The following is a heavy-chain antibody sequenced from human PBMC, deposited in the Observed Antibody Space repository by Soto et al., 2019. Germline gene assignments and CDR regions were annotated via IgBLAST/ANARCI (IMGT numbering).Heavy chain of an antibody. CDR3: ARGSERTVAGPYFDY. Sequence: KPSETLSLTCTVSGGSISSYYWSWIRQPPGKGLEWIGYIYYSGSTNYNPSLKSRVTISVDTSKNQFSLKLSSVTAADTAVYYCARGSERTVAGPYFDYWGQGTLVTVSS. J-gene: IGHJ4*02. D-gene: IGHD6-19*01. CDR1: GGSISSYY. CDR2: IYYSGST. V-gene: IGHV4-59*01.